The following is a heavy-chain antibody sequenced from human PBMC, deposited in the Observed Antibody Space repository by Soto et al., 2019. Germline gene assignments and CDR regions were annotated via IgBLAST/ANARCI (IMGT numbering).Heavy chain of an antibody. D-gene: IGHD2-2*01. CDR1: GASISSGIYS. CDR2: IYHSGTT. CDR3: ARGAPPCTSPTCYPNWFDP. J-gene: IGHJ5*02. Sequence: QMQLQESGSGLVKPSETLSLTCAVSGASISSGIYSWSWIRQAPGKGLEWIGHIYHSGTTYYNPPLKSRVTISIDRSKNQFSLKLSSVTAADTAVYYCARGAPPCTSPTCYPNWFDPWGQGTLVTVSS. V-gene: IGHV4-30-2*01.